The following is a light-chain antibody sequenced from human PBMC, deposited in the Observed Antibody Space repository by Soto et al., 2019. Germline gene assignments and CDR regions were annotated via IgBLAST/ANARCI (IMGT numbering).Light chain of an antibody. CDR1: SSDVGGYNY. Sequence: QSALTQPRSVSGSPGQSVTISCTGTSSDVGGYNYVSWYQQHPGTAPKLMIYDVSKRPSGVPDRFSGSKSGNTASLTISGLQAEDEDYYYCCSYAGSYTHVFGTGTKLTVL. V-gene: IGLV2-11*01. CDR2: DVS. CDR3: CSYAGSYTHV. J-gene: IGLJ1*01.